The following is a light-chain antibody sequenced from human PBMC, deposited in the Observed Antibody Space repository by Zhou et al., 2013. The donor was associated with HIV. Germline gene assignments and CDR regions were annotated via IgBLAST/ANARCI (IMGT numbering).Light chain of an antibody. V-gene: IGKV1-39*01. CDR3: QQSYSTPLT. CDR1: QDISNY. J-gene: IGKJ3*01. CDR2: DAS. Sequence: DIQMTQSPSSLSASVGDRVTITCQASQDISNYLNWYQQKPGKAPKLLIYDASNLETGVPSRFSGSGSGTDFTLTISSLQPEDFATYYCQQSYSTPLTFGPGTKRGYQT.